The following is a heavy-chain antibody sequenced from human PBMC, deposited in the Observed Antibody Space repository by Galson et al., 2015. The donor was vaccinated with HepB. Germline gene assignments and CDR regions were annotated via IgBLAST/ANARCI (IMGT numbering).Heavy chain of an antibody. J-gene: IGHJ5*02. CDR3: AREKLSWASGSYSNWFDP. Sequence: CAISGDSVSSNSATWNWIRQSPSRGLEWLGRTYYRSKWYNEYAGSVKSRITINPDTSENQFSLKLSSVTAADTAVYYCAREKLSWASGSYSNWFDPWGQGTLVTVSS. D-gene: IGHD3-10*01. CDR2: TYYRSKWYN. CDR1: GDSVSSNSAT. V-gene: IGHV6-1*01.